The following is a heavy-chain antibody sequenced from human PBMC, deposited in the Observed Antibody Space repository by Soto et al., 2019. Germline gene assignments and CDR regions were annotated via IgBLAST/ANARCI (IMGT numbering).Heavy chain of an antibody. J-gene: IGHJ5*02. V-gene: IGHV3-23*01. CDR1: GFTFSSYA. D-gene: IGHD3-22*01. CDR3: AKDWYYYDSSGYDWFDP. Sequence: GVSLRLSCAASGFTFSSYAMSWVRQAPGKGLEWVSAISGSGGSTYYADSVKGRFTISRDNSKNTLYLQMNSLRAEDTAVYYCAKDWYYYDSSGYDWFDPWGQGTLVTVSS. CDR2: ISGSGGST.